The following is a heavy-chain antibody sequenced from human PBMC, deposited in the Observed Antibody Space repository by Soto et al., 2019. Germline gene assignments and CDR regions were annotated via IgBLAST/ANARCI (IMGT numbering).Heavy chain of an antibody. D-gene: IGHD1-26*01. CDR2: ISYDSTKT. CDR1: GFTFNSYG. V-gene: IGHV3-30*03. J-gene: IGHJ6*02. Sequence: GGSLRLSCAASGFTFNSYGMHWVRQGPGNGLEWVAFISYDSTKTYYADSVKGRFTISRDNSNSALYVQMNSLTGEDTAVYYCARTRSAWSDFHYYSLDVWGQGTTVTAP. CDR3: ARTRSAWSDFHYYSLDV.